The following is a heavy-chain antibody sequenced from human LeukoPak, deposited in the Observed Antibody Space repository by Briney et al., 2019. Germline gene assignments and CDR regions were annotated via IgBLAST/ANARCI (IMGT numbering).Heavy chain of an antibody. Sequence: GESLKITCKGSGYSLTSYWIGWVRQMPGKGVEWMGIIYPGDSDTRYSPSFQGQVTFSADKSIRTAYLQWSSLKASDTAMYYCARHEDYSYGSYVGYWGQGTLVTVSS. CDR2: IYPGDSDT. J-gene: IGHJ4*02. CDR3: ARHEDYSYGSYVGY. V-gene: IGHV5-51*01. D-gene: IGHD5-18*01. CDR1: GYSLTSYW.